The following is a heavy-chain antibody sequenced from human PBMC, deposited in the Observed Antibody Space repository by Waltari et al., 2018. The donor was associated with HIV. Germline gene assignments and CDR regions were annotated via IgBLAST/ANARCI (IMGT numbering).Heavy chain of an antibody. J-gene: IGHJ4*02. V-gene: IGHV1-2*02. Sequence: QVQLVQSGAEVSAPGASVTVACNTSGYTFTIHHVHWVRQAPGQGLEWMGWINPNTGGIKYAERFHGRVTLTRDTSTSAVYMELRSLRTVDTAVYYCVRGQKLHQLLYAYWGQGTLVTVSS. CDR1: GYTFTIHH. D-gene: IGHD3-10*01. CDR3: VRGQKLHQLLYAY. CDR2: INPNTGGI.